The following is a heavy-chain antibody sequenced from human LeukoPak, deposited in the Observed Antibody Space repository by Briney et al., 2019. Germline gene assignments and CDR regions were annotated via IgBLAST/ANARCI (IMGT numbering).Heavy chain of an antibody. CDR1: GVSISSYY. Sequence: SETLSLTCTVPGVSISSYYWSWIRQPPGKGLEWIGYIYYSGSTNYNPSLKSRVTISVDTSKNQFSLKLSSVTAADTALYYCARGSGLLPDWGQGTLVTVSS. J-gene: IGHJ1*01. CDR2: IYYSGST. D-gene: IGHD3-10*01. V-gene: IGHV4-59*01. CDR3: ARGSGLLPD.